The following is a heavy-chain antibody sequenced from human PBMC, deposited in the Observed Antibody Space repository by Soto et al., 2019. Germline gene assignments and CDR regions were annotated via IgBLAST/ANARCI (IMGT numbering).Heavy chain of an antibody. J-gene: IGHJ4*02. D-gene: IGHD4-17*01. CDR2: IKQDGSEK. CDR3: ARYYGDEQFQIPIVGY. CDR1: GFTFSSYW. V-gene: IGHV3-7*01. Sequence: GGSLRLSCAASGFTFSSYWMSWVRQAPGKGLEWVANIKQDGSEKYYVDSVKGRFTISRDNAKNSLYLQMNSLRAEDTAVYYCARYYGDEQFQIPIVGYWGQGTLVTVSS.